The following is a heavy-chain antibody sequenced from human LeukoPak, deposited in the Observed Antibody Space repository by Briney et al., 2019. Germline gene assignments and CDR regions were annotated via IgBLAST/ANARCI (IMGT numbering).Heavy chain of an antibody. J-gene: IGHJ4*02. CDR1: GFTVSSNE. D-gene: IGHD5-24*01. CDR3: ARANYHDY. Sequence: GGSLRLSCAASGFTVSSNEMSWVRQAPGKGLVWVSRINSDGSITIYADSVKGRFTISRDNAKNTLYLQMNSLRAEDTAVYYCARANYHDYWGQGTLVTVSS. V-gene: IGHV3-74*01. CDR2: INSDGSIT.